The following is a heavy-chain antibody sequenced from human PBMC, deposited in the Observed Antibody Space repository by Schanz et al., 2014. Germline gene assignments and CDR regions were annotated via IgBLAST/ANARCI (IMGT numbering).Heavy chain of an antibody. CDR1: GYTFTSYG. CDR2: IIPILGIA. J-gene: IGHJ5*02. Sequence: QVQLVQSGAEVKKPGASVKVSCKASGYTFTSYGISWVRQAPGQGLEWMGRIIPILGIATYAQKFQGRLTITADKSTSTAYMELSSLRSEDTAVYYCARGQRRTIGRPFGPWGQGTLVTVSS. D-gene: IGHD6-25*01. V-gene: IGHV1-69*04. CDR3: ARGQRRTIGRPFGP.